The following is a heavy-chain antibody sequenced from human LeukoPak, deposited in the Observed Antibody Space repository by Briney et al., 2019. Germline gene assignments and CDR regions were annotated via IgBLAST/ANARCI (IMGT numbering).Heavy chain of an antibody. CDR2: INHSGST. V-gene: IGHV4-34*01. D-gene: IGHD5-24*01. J-gene: IGHJ6*03. CDR3: ARQVDGYNKGRGYYYYYMDV. Sequence: NSSETLSLTCAVYGGSFSGYYWSWIRQPPGKGLEWIGEINHSGSTNYNSSLKSRVTISLDMSKNQFSLKLSSVTAADTAMYYCARQVDGYNKGRGYYYYYMDVWGKGTTVTISS. CDR1: GGSFSGYY.